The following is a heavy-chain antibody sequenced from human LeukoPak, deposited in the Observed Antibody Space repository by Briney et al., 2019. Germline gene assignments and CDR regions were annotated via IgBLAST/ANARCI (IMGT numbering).Heavy chain of an antibody. Sequence: GGSLRLSCAASGFTFSNYAMNWVRQAPGKALEWVSAISGSAGSTYYANSVKGRSTVSRDNSKNTLYLQMNSLRAEDTAVYYCAKRDYWGQGTLVTVSS. J-gene: IGHJ4*02. CDR1: GFTFSNYA. CDR2: ISGSAGST. CDR3: AKRDY. V-gene: IGHV3-23*01.